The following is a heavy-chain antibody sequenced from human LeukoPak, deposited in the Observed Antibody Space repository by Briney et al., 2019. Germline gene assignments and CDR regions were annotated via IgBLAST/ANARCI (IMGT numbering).Heavy chain of an antibody. V-gene: IGHV3-53*01. D-gene: IGHD3-3*01. CDR2: IYDNGSR. CDR3: ARAYYDVLSGYGDYMDV. Sequence: GGSLRLSCAASGFSFSNSSMNWLRQAPGKGLEWVSLIYDNGSRFYADSVRGRFTISRDNSKNTLFLQMNSLRAEDTAVYFCARAYYDVLSGYGDYMDVWGKGTTVTISS. CDR1: GFSFSNSS. J-gene: IGHJ6*03.